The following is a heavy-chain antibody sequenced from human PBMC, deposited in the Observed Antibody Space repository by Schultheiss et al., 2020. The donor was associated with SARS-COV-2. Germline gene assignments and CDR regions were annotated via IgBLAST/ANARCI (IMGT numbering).Heavy chain of an antibody. Sequence: GGSLRLSCAASGFTVSSNYMSWVRQAPGKGLEWVAVISYDGSNKYYADSVKGRFTISRDNSKNTLYLQMNSLRAEDTAVYYCARGWLQGDLGFDYWGQGTLVTVSS. D-gene: IGHD5-24*01. CDR3: ARGWLQGDLGFDY. V-gene: IGHV3-30*03. J-gene: IGHJ4*02. CDR2: ISYDGSNK. CDR1: GFTVSSNY.